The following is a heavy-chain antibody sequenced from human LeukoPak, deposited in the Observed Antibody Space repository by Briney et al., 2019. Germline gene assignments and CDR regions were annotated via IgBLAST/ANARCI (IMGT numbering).Heavy chain of an antibody. J-gene: IGHJ4*02. D-gene: IGHD3-22*01. V-gene: IGHV3-7*01. CDR2: IKQDGSEI. CDR1: GFTFSGYW. Sequence: GGSLRLSCAASGFTFSGYWMDWVRQAPGKGLEWVATIKQDGSEIYYVDSVKGRFTISRDNAKNSLYLQMNSLRAEDTAVYYCAGSAYYRDFDYWGQGTLVTVSS. CDR3: AGSAYYRDFDY.